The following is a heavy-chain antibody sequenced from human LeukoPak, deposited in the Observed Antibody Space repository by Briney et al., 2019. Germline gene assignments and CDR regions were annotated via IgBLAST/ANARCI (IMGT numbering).Heavy chain of an antibody. CDR1: GFTFSSYG. J-gene: IGHJ3*02. CDR3: AKSLGRAFDI. Sequence: PGGSLRLSCAASGFTFSSYGMPWVRQAPGKGLEWVAVISYDGSNKYYADSVKGRFTISRDNSKNTLYLQMNSLRAEDTAVYYCAKSLGRAFDIWGQGTMVTVSS. CDR2: ISYDGSNK. V-gene: IGHV3-30*18.